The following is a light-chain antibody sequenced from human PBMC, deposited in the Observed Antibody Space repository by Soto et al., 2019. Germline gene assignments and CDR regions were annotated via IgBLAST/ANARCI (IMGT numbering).Light chain of an antibody. J-gene: IGKJ2*01. CDR2: GAS. CDR1: QSVSSN. CDR3: QQYNNWPPT. V-gene: IGKV3-15*01. Sequence: EIVMTQSPATLSVSLGERATLSCRASQSVSSNLDWYQQKPGQAPRLLIYGASTRATGIPARFSGSGSGTDFTLTISSLQSEDFAVYYCQQYNNWPPTFGQGTKLEIK.